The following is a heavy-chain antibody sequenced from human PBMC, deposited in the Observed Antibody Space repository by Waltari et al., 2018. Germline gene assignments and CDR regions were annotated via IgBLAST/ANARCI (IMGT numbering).Heavy chain of an antibody. V-gene: IGHV4-34*01. CDR3: ARGDYDFWSGYTPSGMDV. Sequence: QVQLQQWGAGLLKPSETLSLTCAVYGGSFSGYYWSWIRQPPGKGLEWIGEINHSGSTTYNPSRKSRVTISVDTSKNPFSLKLSSVTAADTAVYYCARGDYDFWSGYTPSGMDVWGQGTTVTVSS. CDR1: GGSFSGYY. CDR2: INHSGST. J-gene: IGHJ6*02. D-gene: IGHD3-3*01.